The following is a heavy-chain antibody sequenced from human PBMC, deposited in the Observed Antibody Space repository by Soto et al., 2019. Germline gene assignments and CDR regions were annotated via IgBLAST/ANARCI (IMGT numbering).Heavy chain of an antibody. CDR3: ARWSFLDY. CDR2: ISGSDGKT. CDR1: GFSFTSYA. V-gene: IGHV3-23*01. D-gene: IGHD1-26*01. Sequence: GGSLRLSCAASGFSFTSYALSWVRQAPGKGLEWVSTISGSDGKTYHADSVKGRFSISRDTSKTTLYLQMNSLRVEDTAVYYCARWSFLDYWGQGTRVTVSS. J-gene: IGHJ4*02.